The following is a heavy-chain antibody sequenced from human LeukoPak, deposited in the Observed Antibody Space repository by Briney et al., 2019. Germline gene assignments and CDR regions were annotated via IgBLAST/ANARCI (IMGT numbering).Heavy chain of an antibody. J-gene: IGHJ4*02. CDR1: GGSISSSSYY. CDR2: ISYSGST. D-gene: IGHD3-9*01. CDR3: ARPLTD. Sequence: SETLSLTCTVSGGSISSSSYYWGWIRQPPGKGLEWIGSISYSGSTYHNPSLKSRVTISADTSKNQFSLRLSSVTAADTAIYYCARPLTDWGQGTLVTVSS. V-gene: IGHV4-39*01.